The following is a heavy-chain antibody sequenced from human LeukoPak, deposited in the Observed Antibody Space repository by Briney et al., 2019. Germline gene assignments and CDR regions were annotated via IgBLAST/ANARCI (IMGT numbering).Heavy chain of an antibody. V-gene: IGHV3-21*01. CDR3: ARDRYMRHYYYMDV. Sequence: PGGSLRLSCAASGFTFSSYSINWVRQAPGKGLEWVSSISSSSSYIYYADSVKGRFTISRDNAKNSLYLQMNSLRAEDTAVYYCARDRYMRHYYYMDVWGKGTTVTVSS. J-gene: IGHJ6*03. CDR2: ISSSSSYI. D-gene: IGHD5-18*01. CDR1: GFTFSSYS.